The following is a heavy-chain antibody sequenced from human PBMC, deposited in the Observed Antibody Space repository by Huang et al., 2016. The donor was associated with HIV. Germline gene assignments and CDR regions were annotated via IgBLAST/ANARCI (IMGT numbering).Heavy chain of an antibody. CDR1: GFTFSSYG. J-gene: IGHJ4*02. CDR2: ISYDAKTK. CDR3: AKGGSAAAVLDF. Sequence: QVQLVESGGGVVQPGRSLRISCAASGFTFSSYGMHWVRQAPGKGVEWVAGISYDAKTKYYADSVKGRFSISRDNSKTTVYLQLNSLRVEDTAVYYCAKGGSAAAVLDFWGQGTLVTVSS. V-gene: IGHV3-30*18. D-gene: IGHD6-13*01.